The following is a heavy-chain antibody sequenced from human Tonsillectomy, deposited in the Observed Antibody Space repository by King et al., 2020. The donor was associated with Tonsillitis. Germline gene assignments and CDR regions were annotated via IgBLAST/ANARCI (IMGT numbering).Heavy chain of an antibody. D-gene: IGHD3-16*01. V-gene: IGHV3-30*18. CDR2: ISYDGSNK. CDR1: GFTFSSYG. CDR3: AKDLRAFGGVTLSNYCYYYGMDV. Sequence: QLVQSGGGVVQPGRSLRLSCAASGFTFSSYGMHWVRQAPGKGLEWVAVISYDGSNKYYADSVKGRFTISRDNSKNTLYLQMTSLRAEDTAVYYCAKDLRAFGGVTLSNYCYYYGMDVWGQGTTVTVSS. J-gene: IGHJ6*02.